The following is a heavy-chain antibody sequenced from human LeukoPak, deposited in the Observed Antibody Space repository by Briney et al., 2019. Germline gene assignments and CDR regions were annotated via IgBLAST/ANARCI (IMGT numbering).Heavy chain of an antibody. CDR3: ARADSGYYSPFDY. D-gene: IGHD3-22*01. J-gene: IGHJ4*02. CDR2: ISHSGST. CDR1: GGSISSGGYS. Sequence: PSETLSLTCAVSGGSISSGGYSWSWIRQPPGKGLEWIGYISHSGSTYYNPSLKSRVTISVDRSKNQFSLKQNSVTAADTAVYFCARADSGYYSPFDYWGQGTLVAVSS. V-gene: IGHV4-30-2*01.